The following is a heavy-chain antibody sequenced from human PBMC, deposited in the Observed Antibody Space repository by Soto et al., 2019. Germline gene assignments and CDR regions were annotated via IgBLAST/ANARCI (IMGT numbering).Heavy chain of an antibody. D-gene: IGHD6-25*01. CDR2: IGPDTGNT. Sequence: ASVKVSCKASGYTFTGYYIHWVRQAPGQEFEWMGWIGPDTGNTDFAREFQGRFTMTRDTSISTAYLELSSLRSDDTAVYYCARGSVASAAKPSGMDVWGQGTTVTVSS. CDR3: ARGSVASAAKPSGMDV. CDR1: GYTFTGYY. V-gene: IGHV1-2*02. J-gene: IGHJ6*02.